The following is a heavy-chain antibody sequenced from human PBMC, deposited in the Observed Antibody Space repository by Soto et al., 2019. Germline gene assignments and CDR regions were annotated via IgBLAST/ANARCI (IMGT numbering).Heavy chain of an antibody. V-gene: IGHV3-9*01. CDR1: GFTFDDYA. CDR3: AKDTNFRGFYY. D-gene: IGHD3-10*01. J-gene: IGHJ4*02. CDR2: ISWNSGSI. Sequence: EVQLVESGGGLVQPGRSLRLSCAASGFTFDDYAMHWVRQAPGKGLEWVSGISWNSGSIGYADSVKGRFTISRDNAKNSLYLQMNSLRAEDTALYYCAKDTNFRGFYYWGQGTLVTVSS.